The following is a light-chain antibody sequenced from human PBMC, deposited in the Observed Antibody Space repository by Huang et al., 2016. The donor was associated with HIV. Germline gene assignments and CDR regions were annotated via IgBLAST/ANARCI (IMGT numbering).Light chain of an antibody. Sequence: DIQMTQSPSTLSASVGDRGTITCRASQRISSWVAWYQQKPGKAPKLLIDDASRLESGVPARVSGSGSGTEFTLTSSSLQPDNFATYYCQQYNSYPYTCGQGTKLEIK. V-gene: IGKV1-5*01. CDR1: QRISSW. J-gene: IGKJ2*01. CDR2: DAS. CDR3: QQYNSYPYT.